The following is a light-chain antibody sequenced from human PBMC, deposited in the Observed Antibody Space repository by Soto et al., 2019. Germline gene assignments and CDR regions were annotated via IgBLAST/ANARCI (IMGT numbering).Light chain of an antibody. V-gene: IGLV1-51*02. Sequence: QSVLTQPPSVSAAPGQTVTISCYGSSSNIGNNYVSWYQHLPGAAPKLLIYETNRRPAGIPDRFSGSKSGTSATLAITGLQTADEADYYCETWDTSLSAGRVFGPGTKVTVL. CDR1: SSNIGNNY. J-gene: IGLJ1*01. CDR2: ETN. CDR3: ETWDTSLSAGRV.